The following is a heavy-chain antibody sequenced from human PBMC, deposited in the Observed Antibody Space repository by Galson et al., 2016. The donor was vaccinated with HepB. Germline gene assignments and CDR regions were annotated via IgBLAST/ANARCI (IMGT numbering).Heavy chain of an antibody. CDR1: GGSISPYY. Sequence: LSLTCSVSGGSISPYYWSWFRQHPGKGLEWIGYIYYKGNTDYNPSLRGRVTMSVDTSKNHFSLKLTSVTAADTAIYYCARSNFGDYIHYWGQGALVTVSS. CDR2: IYYKGNT. CDR3: ARSNFGDYIHY. J-gene: IGHJ4*02. D-gene: IGHD4-17*01. V-gene: IGHV4-59*01.